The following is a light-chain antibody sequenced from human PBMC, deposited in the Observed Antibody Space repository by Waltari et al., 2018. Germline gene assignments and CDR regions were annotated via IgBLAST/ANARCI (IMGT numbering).Light chain of an antibody. V-gene: IGKV1-39*01. Sequence: DIQMTQAPSSLSASVGDRVTITCRTSQTISTSFNWYQLTPGQAQTLLTYATFNLHSGVPARFSGSGSGTNFTLIISSLQPEDIAVYYGQQNDTAPLTFGGGTKVEIK. CDR3: QQNDTAPLT. CDR1: QTISTS. J-gene: IGKJ4*01. CDR2: ATF.